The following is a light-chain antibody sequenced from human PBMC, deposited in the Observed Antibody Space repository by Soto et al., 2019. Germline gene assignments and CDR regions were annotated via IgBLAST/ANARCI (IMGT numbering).Light chain of an antibody. CDR1: QNINSW. V-gene: IGKV1-5*03. J-gene: IGKJ1*01. CDR2: KAS. CDR3: QQYQSYSWT. Sequence: DIQMTQSPSTLSASVGDRVTITCRASQNINSWLAWYQQKPGKAPKLLVYKASGLESGVPSRFSGSGSGTEFTLTISSLQPDDFATYYCQQYQSYSWTFGQGTKVEAK.